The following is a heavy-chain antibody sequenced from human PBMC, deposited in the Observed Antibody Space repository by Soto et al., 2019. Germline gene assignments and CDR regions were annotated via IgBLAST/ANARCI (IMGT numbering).Heavy chain of an antibody. Sequence: QITLKESGPTLVKPTQTLTLTCSFSGFSLSSSGVAVGWIRQPPGKALEWLALIYWDDDERYSPSLQRRLTISKDTSKNQVVLRMTNMNPSDTGTYYCALRRGAAAVAYWGQGTLVTVSS. CDR1: GFSLSSSGVA. V-gene: IGHV2-5*02. CDR2: IYWDDDE. D-gene: IGHD6-13*01. J-gene: IGHJ4*02. CDR3: ALRRGAAAVAY.